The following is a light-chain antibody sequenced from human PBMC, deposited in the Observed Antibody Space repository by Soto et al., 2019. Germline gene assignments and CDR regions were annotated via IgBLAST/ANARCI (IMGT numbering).Light chain of an antibody. CDR3: QQYDYSPCS. CDR2: GAS. J-gene: IGKJ2*04. CDR1: QSLINNY. V-gene: IGKV3-20*01. Sequence: EIVLTQSPAIVSLSPGDRATLSCRASQSLINNYLACYQQTPGQAPRLLIFGASTRATGIPDRCRGSGSRTDFPLTISILEHEVVAVYHWQQYDYSPCSFGHGTKLQI.